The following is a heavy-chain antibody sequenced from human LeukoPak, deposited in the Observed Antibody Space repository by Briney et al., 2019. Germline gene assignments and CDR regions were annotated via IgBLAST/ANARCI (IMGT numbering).Heavy chain of an antibody. J-gene: IGHJ4*02. Sequence: ASVKVSCKASGYTFTSYGISWVRQAPGQGLEWMGWISAYNGNTNYAQKLQGRVTMTTDTSTSTAYMELRSLRSDDTAVYYCARVDPDSSSTLEVFDYWGQGTPVTVSS. CDR2: ISAYNGNT. D-gene: IGHD6-6*01. CDR1: GYTFTSYG. V-gene: IGHV1-18*01. CDR3: ARVDPDSSSTLEVFDY.